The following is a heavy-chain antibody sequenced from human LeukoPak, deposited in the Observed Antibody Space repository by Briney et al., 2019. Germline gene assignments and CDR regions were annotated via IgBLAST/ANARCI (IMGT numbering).Heavy chain of an antibody. V-gene: IGHV4-34*01. CDR3: ARAGRGTSSRALDY. Sequence: PSETLSLTCAISGGSFTDYYWSWIRQPPGKGLEWIGDINDSGSTNSSPSLKSRVVISLDTSKSQLSLKLSPVTAADTATYFCARAGRGTSSRALDYWGQGTLDTVSS. CDR1: GGSFTDYY. D-gene: IGHD1-1*01. J-gene: IGHJ4*02. CDR2: INDSGST.